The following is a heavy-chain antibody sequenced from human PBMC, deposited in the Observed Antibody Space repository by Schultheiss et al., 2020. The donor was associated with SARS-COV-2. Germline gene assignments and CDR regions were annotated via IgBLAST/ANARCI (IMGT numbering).Heavy chain of an antibody. CDR3: ARARYYYDSRGYIYYYYYGMDV. D-gene: IGHD3-22*01. CDR2: MYYSGSS. CDR1: GGSIHTNY. J-gene: IGHJ6*02. V-gene: IGHV4-59*01. Sequence: SETLSLSCTVSGGSIHTNYWSWIRQPPRKGLEWIGYMYYSGSSNYNPSLKSRVTLSVDTSKNQFSLKLSSVTAADTAVYYCARARYYYDSRGYIYYYYYGMDVWGQGTTVTVSS.